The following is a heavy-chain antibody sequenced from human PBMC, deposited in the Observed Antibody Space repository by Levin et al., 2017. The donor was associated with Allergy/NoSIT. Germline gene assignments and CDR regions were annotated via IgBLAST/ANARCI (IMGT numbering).Heavy chain of an antibody. J-gene: IGHJ6*02. CDR1: GYTFTSYD. D-gene: IGHD3-3*01. Sequence: GESLKISCKASGYTFTSYDINWVRQATGQGLEWMRWMNPNSGNTGYAQKFQGRVTMTRNTSISTAYMELSSLRSEDTAVYYCARGTPNKTYYDFWSGYYKGRYYYYGMDVWGQGTTVTVSS. CDR3: ARGTPNKTYYDFWSGYYKGRYYYYGMDV. V-gene: IGHV1-8*01. CDR2: MNPNSGNT.